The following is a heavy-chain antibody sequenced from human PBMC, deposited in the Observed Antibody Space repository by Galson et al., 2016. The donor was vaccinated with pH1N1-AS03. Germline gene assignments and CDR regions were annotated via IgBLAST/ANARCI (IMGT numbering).Heavy chain of an antibody. CDR2: VYWDETT. CDR3: ALPNSGGNAFEI. CDR1: GVSVTSSGVG. V-gene: IGHV2-5*02. J-gene: IGHJ3*02. Sequence: PALVKPTQTLTLPCSVSGVSVTSSGVGVGWFRQPPGKALEWLALVYWDETTRYSPSLKNRLTITKDSSKNQVVLTVTSVDPMDIATYFCALPNSGGNAFEIWGPGTMVTVSS. D-gene: IGHD2/OR15-2a*01.